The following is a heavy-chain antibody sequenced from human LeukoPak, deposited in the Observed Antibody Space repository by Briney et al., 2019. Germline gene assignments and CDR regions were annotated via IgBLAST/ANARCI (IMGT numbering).Heavy chain of an antibody. Sequence: GSLRLSCAASGFGFGQYEMNWVRQAPGKGLEWIAYISVRAGTIYYGDSAEGRFTISRDDAKNSLYLQMNGLRVEDTAIYYCAKDFPHYYEVPHGMDVWGQGTTVTV. V-gene: IGHV3-48*03. CDR2: ISVRAGTI. J-gene: IGHJ6*02. CDR1: GFGFGQYE. D-gene: IGHD3-22*01. CDR3: AKDFPHYYEVPHGMDV.